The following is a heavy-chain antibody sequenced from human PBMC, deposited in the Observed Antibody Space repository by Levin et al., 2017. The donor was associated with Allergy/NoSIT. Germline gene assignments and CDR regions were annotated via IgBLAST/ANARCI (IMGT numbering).Heavy chain of an antibody. V-gene: IGHV4-59*01. J-gene: IGHJ4*02. CDR3: ARAFRFSSGWYFDY. Sequence: SETLSLTCTVSGGSMSGYYWSWVRQPPGKGLDWIGYIYYTGSTNYNPSLKSRVTISLDTSKNQFSLNLSSVTAADPAVFYCARAFRFSSGWYFDYWGQGTLVTVSS. CDR2: IYYTGST. D-gene: IGHD6-19*01. CDR1: GGSMSGYY.